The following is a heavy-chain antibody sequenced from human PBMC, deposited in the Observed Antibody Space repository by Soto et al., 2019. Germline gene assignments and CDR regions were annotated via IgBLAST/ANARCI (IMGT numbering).Heavy chain of an antibody. V-gene: IGHV1-18*01. Sequence: ASVKVSCKASGYTFTSYGISSVRQAPGQGLEWMGWISAYNGNTIYAQKLQGRVTMTTDTSTSTAYMELRSLRSDDTAVYYCARGLYGDPTDAFDIWGQGTMVTVSS. J-gene: IGHJ3*02. CDR2: ISAYNGNT. CDR3: ARGLYGDPTDAFDI. D-gene: IGHD4-17*01. CDR1: GYTFTSYG.